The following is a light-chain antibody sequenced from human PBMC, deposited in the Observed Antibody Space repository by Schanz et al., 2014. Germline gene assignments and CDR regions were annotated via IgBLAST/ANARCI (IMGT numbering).Light chain of an antibody. CDR1: QSVSSN. Sequence: EIVMTQSPATLSVSPGEGATLSCRASQSVSSNLAWYQVKPGQAPRLLMYGASTRATGIPARFSGSGSGTEFTLTITSLQSEDFALYYCQQYNNWPPWTFGQGTRVEIK. V-gene: IGKV3-15*01. CDR3: QQYNNWPPWT. J-gene: IGKJ1*01. CDR2: GAS.